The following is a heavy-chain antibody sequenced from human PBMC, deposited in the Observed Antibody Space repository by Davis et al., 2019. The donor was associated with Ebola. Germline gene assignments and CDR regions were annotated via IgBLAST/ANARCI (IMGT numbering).Heavy chain of an antibody. J-gene: IGHJ4*02. CDR3: ARGGYSSSHVDY. V-gene: IGHV3-23*01. Sequence: GESLKISCAASGFTFSSYAMSWVRQAPGKGLEWVSAINGSGGSTYYADSVKGRFTISRDNSKNTLYLQMNSLRAEDTAVYYCARGGYSSSHVDYWGQGTLVTVSS. CDR1: GFTFSSYA. D-gene: IGHD6-13*01. CDR2: INGSGGST.